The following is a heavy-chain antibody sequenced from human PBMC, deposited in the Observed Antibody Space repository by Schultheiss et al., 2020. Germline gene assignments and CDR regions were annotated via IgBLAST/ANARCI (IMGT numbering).Heavy chain of an antibody. CDR1: GYSFTSYW. CDR3: ASDLRYYDSSGYYPVFDY. Sequence: GESLKISCKGSGYSFTSYWIGWVRQMPGKGLEWMGIIYPGDSDTRYSPSFQGQVTISADKSISTAYLQWSSLKASDTAMYYCASDLRYYDSSGYYPVFDYWGQGTLVTVS. V-gene: IGHV5-51*01. CDR2: IYPGDSDT. J-gene: IGHJ4*02. D-gene: IGHD3-22*01.